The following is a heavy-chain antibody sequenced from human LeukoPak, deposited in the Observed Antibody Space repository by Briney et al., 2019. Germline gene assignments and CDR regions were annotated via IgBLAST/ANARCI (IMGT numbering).Heavy chain of an antibody. J-gene: IGHJ4*02. CDR2: IKEDGSEK. V-gene: IGHV3-7*01. D-gene: IGHD1-7*01. CDR1: GFTFSSFW. CDR3: ARGNWNYEGL. Sequence: GGSLRLSCAASGFTFSSFWMSWVRQAPGKGLEWVASIKEDGSEKYYVDSVKGRLTISRDNAKNSLYLQMNSLRAEDTAVYYCARGNWNYEGLWGQGNLVTVSS.